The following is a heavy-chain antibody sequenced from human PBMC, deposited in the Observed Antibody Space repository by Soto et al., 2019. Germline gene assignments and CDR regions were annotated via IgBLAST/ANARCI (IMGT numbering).Heavy chain of an antibody. V-gene: IGHV3-7*04. CDR1: GFSSSPFW. CDR2: IKQDGSEE. J-gene: IGHJ4*02. Sequence: EVQLVESGGGLVQPGGSLRLSCADSGFSSSPFWMTWVRQAPGKGLEWVALIKQDGSEESYVDSGKGRFTISRDNAKNSVYLQRDSLRVEDTAVYDCTGGCGWVQRDWGQGNLVTGSS. D-gene: IGHD6-19*01. CDR3: TGGCGWVQRD.